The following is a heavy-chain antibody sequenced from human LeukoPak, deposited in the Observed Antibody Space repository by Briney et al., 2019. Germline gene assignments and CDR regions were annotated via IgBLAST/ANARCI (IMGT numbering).Heavy chain of an antibody. CDR1: GGTFSNYA. CDR3: ARGLAYYDYVWGSYRYYWFDP. Sequence: GSSVKVSCKASGGTFSNYAISWVRQAPGQGLEWMGGIIPIFGTANYAQKFQGRVTITADKSTSTAYMELSSLRSEDTAVYYCARGLAYYDYVWGSYRYYWFDPWGQGTLVTVSS. D-gene: IGHD3-16*02. V-gene: IGHV1-69*06. CDR2: IIPIFGTA. J-gene: IGHJ5*02.